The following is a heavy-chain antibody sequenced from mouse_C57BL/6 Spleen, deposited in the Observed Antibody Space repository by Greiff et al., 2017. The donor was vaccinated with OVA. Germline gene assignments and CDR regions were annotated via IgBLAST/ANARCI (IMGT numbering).Heavy chain of an antibody. CDR3: ASGITTVEMAMDY. J-gene: IGHJ4*01. D-gene: IGHD1-1*01. Sequence: VKVVESGPELVKPGASVKLSCKASGYTFTSYDINWVKQRPGQGLEWIGWIYPRDGSTKYNEKFKGKATLTVDTSSSTAYMELHSLTSEDSAVYFCASGITTVEMAMDYWGQGTSVTVSS. CDR2: IYPRDGST. CDR1: GYTFTSYD. V-gene: IGHV1-85*01.